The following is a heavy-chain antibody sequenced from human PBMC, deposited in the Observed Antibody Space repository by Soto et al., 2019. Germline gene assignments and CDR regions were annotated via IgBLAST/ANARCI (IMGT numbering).Heavy chain of an antibody. D-gene: IGHD1-7*01. CDR2: IIPIFGTA. V-gene: IGHV1-69*12. Sequence: QVQMVQSGAEVKKPGSSVNVSCKASGGTYSSYAISWVRQAPGAVIEWMGGIIPIFGTANYTQKFHGSVTSSADDSTSTAYMELRRLRSEDTAVYYCARHGITGTWVYYYGRNLWGQGTTVTFSS. J-gene: IGHJ6*02. CDR3: ARHGITGTWVYYYGRNL. CDR1: GGTYSSYA.